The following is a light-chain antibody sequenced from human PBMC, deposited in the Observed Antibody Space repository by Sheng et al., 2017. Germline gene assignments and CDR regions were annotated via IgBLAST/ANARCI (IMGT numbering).Light chain of an antibody. CDR1: ALPNKY. CDR3: QSLDSSGRYVI. Sequence: SYELTQPPSMSVSPGQTARITCSGDALPNKYAYWYQQKPGQAPVLVIYKDIERPSGIPERFSGSRSGTTVTLTISGVQAEDEADYYCQSLDSSGRYVIFGGGTKLTVL. J-gene: IGLJ2*01. V-gene: IGLV3-25*03. CDR2: KDI.